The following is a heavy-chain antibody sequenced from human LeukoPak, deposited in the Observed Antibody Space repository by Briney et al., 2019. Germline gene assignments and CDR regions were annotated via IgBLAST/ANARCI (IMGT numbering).Heavy chain of an antibody. CDR1: GGTFSSYA. D-gene: IGHD2-2*01. CDR3: ARASGYCSSTSCGYYYGMDV. J-gene: IGHJ6*02. V-gene: IGHV1-69*13. Sequence: GASVKVSCKASGGTFSSYAISWVRQAPGQGLEWMGGIIPIFGTANYAQKFQGRVTITADESTSTAYMELSSLRSEGTAVYYCARASGYCSSTSCGYYYGMDVWGQGTTVTVSS. CDR2: IIPIFGTA.